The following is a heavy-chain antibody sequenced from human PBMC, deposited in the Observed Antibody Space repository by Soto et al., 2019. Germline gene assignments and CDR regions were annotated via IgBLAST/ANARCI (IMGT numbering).Heavy chain of an antibody. V-gene: IGHV4-30-2*01. D-gene: IGHD3-10*01. CDR3: ARADRRLWSRSVGGMAL. Sequence: QLQLQESGSGLVKPSQTLSLTCAVSGGSISSGGYSWSWIRQPPGQGLEWIGYIYHSGSTYYNPFLTRRVAIRVHRSKNQFALKLSSVTAADTAVYYCARADRRLWSRSVGGMALWGQGTTVTVSS. CDR2: IYHSGST. J-gene: IGHJ6*02. CDR1: GGSISSGGYS.